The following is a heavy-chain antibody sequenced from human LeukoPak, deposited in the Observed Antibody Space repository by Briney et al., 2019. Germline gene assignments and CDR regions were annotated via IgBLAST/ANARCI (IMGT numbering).Heavy chain of an antibody. D-gene: IGHD6-13*01. Sequence: PSETLSLTCAVCGGSFSGYYWSWIRQPPGKGLEWIGEINHSGSTNYNPSLKSRVTISVDTSKNQFSLKLSSVTAADTAVYYCARGRGSSWYFPFDYWGQGTLVTVSS. CDR3: ARGRGSSWYFPFDY. J-gene: IGHJ4*02. CDR1: GGSFSGYY. CDR2: INHSGST. V-gene: IGHV4-34*01.